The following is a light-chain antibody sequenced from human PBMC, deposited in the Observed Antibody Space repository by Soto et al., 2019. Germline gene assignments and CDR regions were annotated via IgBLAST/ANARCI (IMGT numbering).Light chain of an antibody. CDR1: TSDFGDDKY. J-gene: IGLJ3*02. Sequence: QSALTQPASVSGSPGQSITMSCTGSTSDFGDDKYVSGYQQQPGKGPNLLIYGVSNRPSGVSNRFSGSKSGNTASLTISGLQVDDEADYFCGSLTTTRIWVFGGGTKLTVL. V-gene: IGLV2-14*01. CDR3: GSLTTTRIWV. CDR2: GVS.